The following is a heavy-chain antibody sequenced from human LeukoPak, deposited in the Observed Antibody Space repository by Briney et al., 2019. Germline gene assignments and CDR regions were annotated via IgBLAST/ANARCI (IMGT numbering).Heavy chain of an antibody. Sequence: PSETLSPTCTVSGGSISSYYWSWIRQPPGKGLEWIGYIYYSGSTNYNPSLKSRVTISVDTSKNQFSLKLSSVTAADTAVYYCARGHYDFWSGYYTSGGYFDYWGQGTLVTVSS. J-gene: IGHJ4*02. CDR1: GGSISSYY. CDR2: IYYSGST. V-gene: IGHV4-59*01. CDR3: ARGHYDFWSGYYTSGGYFDY. D-gene: IGHD3-3*01.